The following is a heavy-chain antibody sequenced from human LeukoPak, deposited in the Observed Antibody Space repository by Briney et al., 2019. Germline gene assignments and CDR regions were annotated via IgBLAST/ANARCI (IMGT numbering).Heavy chain of an antibody. CDR3: ATSAGDYRAGHYYYMGV. CDR1: GYTFTSYY. CDR2: INPNTAGT. Sequence: ASVKVSCKASGYTFTSYYFHWVRQAPGQGLEWMGWINPNTAGTNYAQKFLGGVTLTWDTSISTAYMEQNRLTSDDTAVYYCATSAGDYRAGHYYYMGVWGKGTSVTVSS. V-gene: IGHV1-2*02. J-gene: IGHJ6*03. D-gene: IGHD4-11*01.